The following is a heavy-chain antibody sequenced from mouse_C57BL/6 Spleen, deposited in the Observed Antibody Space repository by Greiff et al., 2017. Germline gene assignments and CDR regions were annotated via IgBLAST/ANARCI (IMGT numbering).Heavy chain of an antibody. CDR2: IDPSDSET. J-gene: IGHJ1*03. Sequence: QVQLQQSGAELVRPGSSVKLSCKASGYTFTSYWMHWVKQRPIQGLEWIGNIDPSDSETHYNQKFKDKATLTVDKSSSTAYMQLSSLTSEDSAVYYCARYDYDGWYFDVWGTGTTVTVSS. V-gene: IGHV1-52*01. CDR3: ARYDYDGWYFDV. CDR1: GYTFTSYW. D-gene: IGHD2-4*01.